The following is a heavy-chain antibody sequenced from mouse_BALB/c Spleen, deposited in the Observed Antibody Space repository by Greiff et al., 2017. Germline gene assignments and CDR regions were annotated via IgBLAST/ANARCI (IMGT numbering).Heavy chain of an antibody. CDR1: GFTFSDYY. CDR2: ISDGGSYT. CDR3: AREVY. V-gene: IGHV5-4*02. J-gene: IGHJ4*01. Sequence: EVQVVESGGGLVKPGGSLKLSCAASGFTFSDYYMYWVRQTPEKRLEWVATISDGGSYTYYPDSVKGRFTISRDNAKNNLYLQMSSLKSEDTAMYYCAREVYWGQGTSVTVSS.